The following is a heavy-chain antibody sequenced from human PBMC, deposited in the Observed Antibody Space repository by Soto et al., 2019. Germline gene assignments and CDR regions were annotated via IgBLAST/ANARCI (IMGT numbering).Heavy chain of an antibody. CDR3: AKSSVPLLEWLRQFDY. J-gene: IGHJ4*02. CDR1: GFTFRSYA. V-gene: IGHV3-23*01. Sequence: GGSLRLSCGASGFTFRSYAISWGRQAPGKGLEWVSAISVSGGSTYYADSVKGRFTISRDNSKNTLYLQMNSLRAEDTAVYYCAKSSVPLLEWLRQFDYWGQGTLVTVSS. CDR2: ISVSGGST. D-gene: IGHD3-3*01.